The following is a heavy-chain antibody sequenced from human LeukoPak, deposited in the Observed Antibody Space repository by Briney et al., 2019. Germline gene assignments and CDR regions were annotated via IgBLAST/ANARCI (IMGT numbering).Heavy chain of an antibody. V-gene: IGHV1-69*13. CDR3: ARHYYDSSGYYYDGAFDI. CDR1: GGSFSSSA. Sequence: SVKVSCKDSGGSFSSSAISWVRQAPGQGLEWMGGIIPIFGTANYAQKFQGRVTITADESTSTAYMELSSLRSEDTAVYYCARHYYDSSGYYYDGAFDIWGQGTMVTVSS. CDR2: IIPIFGTA. D-gene: IGHD3-22*01. J-gene: IGHJ3*02.